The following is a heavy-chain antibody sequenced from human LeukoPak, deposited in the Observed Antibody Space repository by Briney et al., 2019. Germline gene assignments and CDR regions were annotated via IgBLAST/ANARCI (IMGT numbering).Heavy chain of an antibody. V-gene: IGHV3-11*04. D-gene: IGHD2-21*01. CDR2: ISSSGSTI. CDR1: GFTFSDYY. J-gene: IGHJ4*02. CDR3: ARKAYCGGDCYSFDY. Sequence: GGSLRLSCAASGFTFSDYYMSWIRQAPGKGLEWVSYISSSGSTIYYADSVKGRFTISRDNAKNSLYLQMNSLRAEDTAVYYCARKAYCGGDCYSFDYWGQGTLVTVSS.